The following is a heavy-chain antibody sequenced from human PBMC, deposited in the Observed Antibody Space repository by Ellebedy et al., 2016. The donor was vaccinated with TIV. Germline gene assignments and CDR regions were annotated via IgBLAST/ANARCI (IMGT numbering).Heavy chain of an antibody. CDR1: GFTFSSYA. CDR2: ISGSGGST. Sequence: GESLKISCAASGFTFSSYAMSWVRQAPGKGLEWVSAISGSGGSTYYADSVKGRFTISRDNSKNTLYLQMNSLRAEDTAVYYCARGPGTYYFDYWGQGTLVTVSS. D-gene: IGHD3-10*01. CDR3: ARGPGTYYFDY. V-gene: IGHV3-23*01. J-gene: IGHJ4*02.